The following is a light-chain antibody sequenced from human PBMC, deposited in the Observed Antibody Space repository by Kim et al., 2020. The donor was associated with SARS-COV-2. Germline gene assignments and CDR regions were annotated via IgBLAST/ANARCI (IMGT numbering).Light chain of an antibody. Sequence: ASVGDRVTITCRASRCIGSYLAWYQQKPEKAPKLLIYAASTLQSGVPSRFSGSGSGTDFTLTISSLQPEDFATYYCQQVNSYPLTFGGGTKVDIK. CDR3: QQVNSYPLT. CDR1: RCIGSY. V-gene: IGKV1-9*01. CDR2: AAS. J-gene: IGKJ4*01.